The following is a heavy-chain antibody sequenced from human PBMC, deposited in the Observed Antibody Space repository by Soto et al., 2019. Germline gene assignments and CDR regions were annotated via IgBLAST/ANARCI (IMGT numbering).Heavy chain of an antibody. CDR1: GFTFSSYW. V-gene: IGHV3-7*01. J-gene: IGHJ6*03. CDR2: IKQDGSEK. Sequence: GGSLRLSCAASGFTFSSYWMSWVRQAPGKGLEWVANIKQDGSEKYYVDSVKGRFTISRDNAKNSLYLQMNSLRAEDTAVYYCKAADYYYYYYYMDVWGKGTTVTVSS. D-gene: IGHD4-17*01. CDR3: KAADYYYYYYYMDV.